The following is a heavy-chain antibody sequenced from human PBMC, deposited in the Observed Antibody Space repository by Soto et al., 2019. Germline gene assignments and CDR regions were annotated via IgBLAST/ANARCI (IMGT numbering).Heavy chain of an antibody. CDR3: ARHNSGITMVRGVADYYYYMDV. V-gene: IGHV4-59*08. J-gene: IGHJ6*03. CDR2: IYYSGST. D-gene: IGHD3-10*01. CDR1: GGSISSYY. Sequence: SETLSLTCTVSGGSISSYYWSWIRQPPGKGLEWIGYIYYSGSTNYDPSLKSRVTISVDTSKNQFSLKLSSVTAADTAVYYCARHNSGITMVRGVADYYYYMDVWGKGTTVT.